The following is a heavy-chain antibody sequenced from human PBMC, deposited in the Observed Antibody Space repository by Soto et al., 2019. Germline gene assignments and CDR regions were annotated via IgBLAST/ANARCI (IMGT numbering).Heavy chain of an antibody. CDR2: IYYSGST. CDR1: GGSISSSSYY. J-gene: IGHJ5*02. D-gene: IGHD2-15*01. CDR3: ARLQDIVVVVAATYWFDP. V-gene: IGHV4-39*01. Sequence: SETLSLTCTVSGGSISSSSYYWGWIRQPPGKGLEWIGSIYYSGSTYYNPSLKSRVTISVDTSKNQFSLKLSSVTAADTAVYYCARLQDIVVVVAATYWFDPWGQGTLVTVSS.